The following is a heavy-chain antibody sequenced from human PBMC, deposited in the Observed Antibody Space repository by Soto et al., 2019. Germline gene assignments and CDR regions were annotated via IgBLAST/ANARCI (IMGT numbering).Heavy chain of an antibody. CDR3: AKGDSYYYYSSGYRGGAFDI. CDR1: GFTFSSYA. J-gene: IGHJ3*02. V-gene: IGHV3-23*01. D-gene: IGHD3-22*01. CDR2: ISGSGGST. Sequence: EVQLLESGGGLVQPGGSLRLSCAASGFTFSSYAMSWVRQAPGKGLEWVSAISGSGGSTYYADSVKGRFTISRDNSKNTLYLQMSSLRAEDTAVYYCAKGDSYYYYSSGYRGGAFDIWGQGTMVTVSS.